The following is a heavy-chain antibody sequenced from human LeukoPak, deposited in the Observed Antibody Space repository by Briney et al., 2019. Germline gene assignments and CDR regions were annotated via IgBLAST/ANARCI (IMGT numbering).Heavy chain of an antibody. V-gene: IGHV1-2*02. CDR3: ARDDPDGYNFDY. D-gene: IGHD5-24*01. Sequence: TSVKVSCKAFGYTFTGYWMHWVRQAPGQGLEWMGWINPNSGGTNYAQKFQGRVTMTRDTSISTAYMELSRLRSDDTAVYYCARDDPDGYNFDYWGQGTLVTVSS. CDR1: GYTFTGYW. CDR2: INPNSGGT. J-gene: IGHJ4*02.